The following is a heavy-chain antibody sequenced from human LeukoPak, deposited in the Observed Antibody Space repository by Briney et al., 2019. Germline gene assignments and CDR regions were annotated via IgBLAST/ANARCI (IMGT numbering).Heavy chain of an antibody. CDR1: GGTFSSYA. Sequence: ASVKVSCKASGGTFSSYAISWVRQAPGQGLEWMGGIIPIFGTANYAQKFQGRVTITADESTSTAYMELSSLRPEDTAVYYCASKGVKGVFDYWGQGTLVTVSS. CDR3: ASKGVKGVFDY. V-gene: IGHV1-69*01. J-gene: IGHJ4*02. CDR2: IIPIFGTA. D-gene: IGHD3-10*01.